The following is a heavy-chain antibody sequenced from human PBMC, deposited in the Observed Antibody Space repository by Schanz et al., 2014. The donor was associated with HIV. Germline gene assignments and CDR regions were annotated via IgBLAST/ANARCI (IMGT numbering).Heavy chain of an antibody. CDR3: SKATSGSRGWYTGSD. J-gene: IGHJ4*02. CDR1: GFTFSSYW. V-gene: IGHV3-21*02. CDR2: ISYTGTYM. D-gene: IGHD6-19*01. Sequence: EVQLVESGGGLVQPGGSLRLSCAASGFTFSSYWMTWVRQAPGKGLEWVSSISYTGTYMYYADSVKGRFTISRDNAKNSLYLQMNSLRAENTALYYCSKATSGSRGWYTGSDWGQGTLVTVSS.